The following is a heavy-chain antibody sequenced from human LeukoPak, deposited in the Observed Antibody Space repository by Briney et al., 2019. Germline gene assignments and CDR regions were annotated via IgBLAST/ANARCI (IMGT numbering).Heavy chain of an antibody. Sequence: PGGSLRLSCAASGFTFSSYSMNWVRQAPGKGLEWVSYISSSSSYIYYADSVKGRFTISRDNAKNSLYLQMNSLRAEDTAVYYCARYRDGHFDYWGQGTLVTVSS. V-gene: IGHV3-21*05. CDR1: GFTFSSYS. D-gene: IGHD1-26*01. CDR3: ARYRDGHFDY. J-gene: IGHJ4*02. CDR2: ISSSSSYI.